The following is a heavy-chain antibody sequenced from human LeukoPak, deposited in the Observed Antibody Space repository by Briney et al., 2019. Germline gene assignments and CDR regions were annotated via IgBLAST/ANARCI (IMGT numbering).Heavy chain of an antibody. V-gene: IGHV3-49*04. D-gene: IGHD2-21*02. CDR2: ISSKAYGGTT. J-gene: IGHJ3*02. CDR1: GFTFGGYA. Sequence: GRSLRLSCTASGFTFGGYAMSWVRRAPGKGLEWVGFISSKAYGGTTQYAASVKGRFTISRDDSKSIAYLQMNSLKTEDTAVYYCTRYCGGDCFDAFDIWGQGTMVTVSS. CDR3: TRYCGGDCFDAFDI.